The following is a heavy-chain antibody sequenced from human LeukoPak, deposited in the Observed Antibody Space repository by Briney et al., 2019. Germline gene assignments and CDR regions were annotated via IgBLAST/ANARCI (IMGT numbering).Heavy chain of an antibody. Sequence: GESLKISCKGSGYSFTTHWIGWVRQMPGKGLEWMGIIYPGDSDTRYSPSFQGQVTISADKSINTAYLQWSSLKASDTAIYYCARRGYCSGGTCFSHAFDIWGQGTMVTVSS. CDR1: GYSFTTHW. D-gene: IGHD2-15*01. J-gene: IGHJ3*02. CDR2: IYPGDSDT. CDR3: ARRGYCSGGTCFSHAFDI. V-gene: IGHV5-51*01.